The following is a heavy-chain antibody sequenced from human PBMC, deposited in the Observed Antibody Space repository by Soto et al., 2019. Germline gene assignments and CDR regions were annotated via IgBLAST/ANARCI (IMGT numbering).Heavy chain of an antibody. CDR1: GASFSGYY. J-gene: IGHJ5*02. V-gene: IGHV4-34*01. D-gene: IGHD3-3*02. CDR3: ARGSMTGHSFHT. Sequence: SETLSLTCAVYGASFSGYYWIWIRQPPGKGREGIGGINHSGSTNEAPSLKSRVTIAVDTSKNQFSVKVSSVTAAVAAVYYCARGSMTGHSFHTWSRGAVVTISS. CDR2: INHSGST.